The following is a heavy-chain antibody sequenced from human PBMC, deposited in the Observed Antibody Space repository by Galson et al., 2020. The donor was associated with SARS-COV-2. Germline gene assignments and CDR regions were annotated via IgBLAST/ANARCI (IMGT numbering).Heavy chain of an antibody. CDR3: TRPDASGWYLAGHFDY. CDR1: GFTFSNYA. CDR2: LSYDGRNT. V-gene: IGHV3-30*03. Sequence: GESLKISCAASGFTFSNYAMHWVRQAPGKGLEWVAVLSYDGRNTYYADSVKGRFTISRDKSKNTLYLQMNSLRPEDTAVYYCTRPDASGWYLAGHFDYWGQGTLVTVSS. D-gene: IGHD6-19*01. J-gene: IGHJ4*02.